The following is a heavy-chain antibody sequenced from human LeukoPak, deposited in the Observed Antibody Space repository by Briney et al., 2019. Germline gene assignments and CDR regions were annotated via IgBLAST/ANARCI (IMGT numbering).Heavy chain of an antibody. CDR2: ISYDGSNK. CDR3: ARMVSHYYDSSGYCDY. CDR1: GFTFSSYA. V-gene: IGHV3-30*04. Sequence: GGSLRLSCAASGFTFSSYAMHWVRQAPGKGLEWVAVISYDGSNKYYADSVKGRFTISRDNSKNTLYLQMNSLRAEDTAVYYCARMVSHYYDSSGYCDYWGQGTLVTVSS. D-gene: IGHD3-22*01. J-gene: IGHJ4*02.